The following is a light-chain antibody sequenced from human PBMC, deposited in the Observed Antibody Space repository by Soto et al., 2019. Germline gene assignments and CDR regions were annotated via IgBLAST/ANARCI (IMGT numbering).Light chain of an antibody. Sequence: DIQMTQSPSSLSASVGDRVTITCQASQDISKSLNWYQQKPGKAPKLLIYDASNLETGVPSRFSGSGSATDLTFTISSLQAEDIATHYCQQYPDLPPMTFGPGTKVDSK. CDR2: DAS. J-gene: IGKJ3*01. CDR1: QDISKS. V-gene: IGKV1-33*01. CDR3: QQYPDLPPMT.